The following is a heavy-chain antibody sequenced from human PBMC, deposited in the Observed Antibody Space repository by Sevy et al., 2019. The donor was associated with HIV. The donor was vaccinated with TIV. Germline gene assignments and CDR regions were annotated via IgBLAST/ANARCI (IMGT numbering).Heavy chain of an antibody. CDR1: GYTFSSYR. D-gene: IGHD2-15*01. Sequence: ASVKVSCKISGYTFSSYRITWVRQAPGQGLECMGWISPHNGDTNYAQKLQGRVTMITDTSTTTADMELRNLGSDDTAVYYCARAYCSGGRGYSFAYWGQGTLVTVSS. J-gene: IGHJ4*01. V-gene: IGHV1-18*01. CDR3: ARAYCSGGRGYSFAY. CDR2: ISPHNGDT.